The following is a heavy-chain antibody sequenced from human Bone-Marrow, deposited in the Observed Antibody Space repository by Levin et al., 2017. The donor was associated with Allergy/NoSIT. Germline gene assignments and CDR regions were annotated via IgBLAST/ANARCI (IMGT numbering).Heavy chain of an antibody. CDR1: GFTFNKYG. Sequence: ASVKVSCTASGFTFNKYGLTWVRQAPGKGLEWVASICGSGVDANYAGSVRGRFTITRDMNMIFLQMNRLRVEDTAIYYCAKDPMWDRYNFDMDVWGQGTSVIVSS. D-gene: IGHD1-26*01. V-gene: IGHV3-23*01. CDR2: ICGSGVDA. J-gene: IGHJ6*02. CDR3: AKDPMWDRYNFDMDV.